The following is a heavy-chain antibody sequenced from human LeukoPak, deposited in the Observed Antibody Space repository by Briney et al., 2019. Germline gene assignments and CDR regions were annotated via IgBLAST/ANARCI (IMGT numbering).Heavy chain of an antibody. V-gene: IGHV1-2*02. J-gene: IGHJ4*02. Sequence: GRSLRLSCAASGFTFSSYGMHWVRQAPGQGLEWMGWINPNSGGTNYAQKFQGRVTMTRDTSISTAYMELSRLRSDDTAVYYCARVLDYYGSGSCGDWGQGTLVTVSS. CDR2: INPNSGGT. CDR1: GFTFSSYG. CDR3: ARVLDYYGSGSCGD. D-gene: IGHD3-10*01.